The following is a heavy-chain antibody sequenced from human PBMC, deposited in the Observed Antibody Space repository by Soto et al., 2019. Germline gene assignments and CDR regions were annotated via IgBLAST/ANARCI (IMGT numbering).Heavy chain of an antibody. Sequence: QVRLRESGPQVVKPSATLSLNCNVSGGAFRSYFWSWIRQSPGKGLEWIGNIHSSGRSNYNPSFKTRVSMSIDPSKNQFSVRLTSVTPPDTAFYYFARDDPFDPWGQGILVTVSS. CDR1: GGAFRSYF. CDR3: ARDDPFDP. J-gene: IGHJ5*02. CDR2: IHSSGRS. V-gene: IGHV4-4*08.